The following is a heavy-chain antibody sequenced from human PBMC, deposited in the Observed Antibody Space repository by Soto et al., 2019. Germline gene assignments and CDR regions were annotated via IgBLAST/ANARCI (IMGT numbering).Heavy chain of an antibody. CDR3: AATIFGVDTESDYFDY. Sequence: SETLSLTCTVSGGSISSGGYYWSWIRQHPGKGLEWIGYIYYSGSTYYNPSLKSRVTISVDTSKNQFSLKLSSVTAADTAVYYCAATIFGVDTESDYFDYWGQGTLVTVSS. V-gene: IGHV4-31*03. CDR1: GGSISSGGYY. CDR2: IYYSGST. J-gene: IGHJ4*02. D-gene: IGHD3-3*01.